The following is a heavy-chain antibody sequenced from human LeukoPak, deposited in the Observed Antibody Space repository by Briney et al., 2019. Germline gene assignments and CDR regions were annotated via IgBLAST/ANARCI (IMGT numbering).Heavy chain of an antibody. J-gene: IGHJ6*03. V-gene: IGHV1-8*01. Sequence: GASVKVSCKASGYTFTSYDINWVRQATGQGLEWMGWMNPNSGNTGYAQKFQGRVTMTRNTSISTAYMELSSLRSEDTAVYYCARVVGYYYYMDVWGKGTTVTVSS. CDR3: ARVVGYYYYMDV. CDR2: MNPNSGNT. D-gene: IGHD2-15*01. CDR1: GYTFTSYD.